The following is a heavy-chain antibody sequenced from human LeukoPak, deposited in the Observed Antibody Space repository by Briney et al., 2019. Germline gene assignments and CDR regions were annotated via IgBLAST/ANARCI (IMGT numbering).Heavy chain of an antibody. J-gene: IGHJ4*02. CDR1: GYTFTGYY. CDR3: ARDSDFWSGYYWFDY. D-gene: IGHD3-3*01. CDR2: INPNSGGT. V-gene: IGHV1-2*02. Sequence: ASVKVSCKASGYTFTGYYMHWVRQAPGQGLEWMGWINPNSGGTNYAQKFQGRVTMTRDTSISTAYMELSRLRSDDTAVYYCARDSDFWSGYYWFDYWGQGTLVTVSS.